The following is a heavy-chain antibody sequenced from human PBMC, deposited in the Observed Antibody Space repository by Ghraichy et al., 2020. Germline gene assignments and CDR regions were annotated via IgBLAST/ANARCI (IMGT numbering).Heavy chain of an antibody. CDR3: ARDRKQLNFDY. V-gene: IGHV3-21*01. J-gene: IGHJ4*02. CDR2: ISSSSSYI. CDR1: GFTFSSYS. D-gene: IGHD6-13*01. Sequence: GESLNISCAASGFTFSSYSMNWVRQAPGKGLEWVSSISSSSSYIYYADSVKGRFTISRDNAKNSLYLQMNSLRAEDTAVYYCARDRKQLNFDYWGQGTLVTVSS.